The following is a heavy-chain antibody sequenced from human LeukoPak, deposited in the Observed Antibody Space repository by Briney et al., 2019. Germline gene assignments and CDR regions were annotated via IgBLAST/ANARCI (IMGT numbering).Heavy chain of an antibody. CDR2: MNPNSGNT. D-gene: IGHD4-17*01. CDR3: ARDGDYGDYNAFDI. Sequence: GASVKVSCKASGYTFTSYDISWVRQATGQGLEWMGWMNPNSGNTGYAQKFQGRVTMTRNTSISTAYMELSSLRSEDTAVYYCARDGDYGDYNAFDIWGQGTMVTVSS. J-gene: IGHJ3*02. CDR1: GYTFTSYD. V-gene: IGHV1-8*01.